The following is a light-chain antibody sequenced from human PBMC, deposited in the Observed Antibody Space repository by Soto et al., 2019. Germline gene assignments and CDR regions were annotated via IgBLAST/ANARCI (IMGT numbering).Light chain of an antibody. CDR2: DTS. Sequence: EXVXTXXPVXLSXSPXXXAXXXXXXSQSLTNSFIAWYQQKPGQAPRLLIYDTSSRASGIPDRFSGSGSGTDFTLTISRLEPEDFAVFYCQQYGTSEIIFGQGTRLEIK. V-gene: IGKV3-20*01. J-gene: IGKJ5*01. CDR1: QSLTNSF. CDR3: QQYGTSEII.